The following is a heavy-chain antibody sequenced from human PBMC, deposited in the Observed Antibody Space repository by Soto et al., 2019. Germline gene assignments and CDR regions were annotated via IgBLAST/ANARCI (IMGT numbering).Heavy chain of an antibody. D-gene: IGHD3-16*01. CDR1: GFTVSSNY. V-gene: IGHV3-53*01. CDR3: ASSEGYDYVWDSYGMDV. Sequence: LRLSCAASGFTVSSNYMSWVRQAPGKGLEWVSVIYSGGSTYYADSVKGRFTISRDNSKNTLYLQMNSLRAEDTAVYYCASSEGYDYVWDSYGMDVWGQGTTVTVSS. J-gene: IGHJ6*02. CDR2: IYSGGST.